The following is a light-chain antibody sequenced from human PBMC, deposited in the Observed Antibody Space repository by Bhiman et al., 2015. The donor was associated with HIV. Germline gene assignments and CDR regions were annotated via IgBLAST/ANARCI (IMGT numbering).Light chain of an antibody. CDR2: ENN. Sequence: QSLLTQPPSVSAAPGQKVTISCSGSSSNIGNNYVSWYQQLPGTAPKLLIYENNKRPSGIPDRFSGSKSGTSASLAISGLRSEDEADYYCVVWEDSLSVVVFGGGTKLTVL. V-gene: IGLV1-51*02. J-gene: IGLJ2*01. CDR3: VVWEDSLSVVV. CDR1: SSNIGNNY.